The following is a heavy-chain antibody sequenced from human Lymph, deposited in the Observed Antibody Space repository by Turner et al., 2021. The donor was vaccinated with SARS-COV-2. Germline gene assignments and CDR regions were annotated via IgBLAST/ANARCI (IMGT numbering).Heavy chain of an antibody. CDR1: GYTFTSYD. CDR2: MNPNSGYT. V-gene: IGHV1-8*01. Sequence: QVQLVQSGAEVKKPGASVKVSCKASGYTFTSYDINWVRQATGQGLEWMGWMNPNSGYTGYAQKFQGRVTMTRNTSISTAYMELNSLTSDDTAVYYCAKGDGYPPHGLLDPWGQGTLSPSPQ. D-gene: IGHD6-25*01. J-gene: IGHJ5*02. CDR3: AKGDGYPPHGLLDP.